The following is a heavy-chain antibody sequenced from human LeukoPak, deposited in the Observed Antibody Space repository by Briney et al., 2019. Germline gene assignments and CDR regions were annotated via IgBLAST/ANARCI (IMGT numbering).Heavy chain of an antibody. CDR3: AREAVAGTLFDY. J-gene: IGHJ4*02. CDR1: GGSISSYY. D-gene: IGHD6-19*01. V-gene: IGHV4-4*07. CDR2: IYTSGST. Sequence: SETLSLTCTVSGGSISSYYWSWIRQPAGKGLEWIGRIYTSGSTNYNPSLKSRVTMSVDTSKNQFSPKLSSVTAADTAVYYCAREAVAGTLFDYWGQGTLVTVSS.